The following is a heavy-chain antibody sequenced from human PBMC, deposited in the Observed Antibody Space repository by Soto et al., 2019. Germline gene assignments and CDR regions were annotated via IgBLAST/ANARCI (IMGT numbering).Heavy chain of an antibody. CDR3: ARADFVLMVYAPFDY. D-gene: IGHD2-8*01. V-gene: IGHV1-18*01. Sequence: QVQLVQSGAEVKKPGASVKVSCKASGDTFTSYGISWVRQAPGQGLEWMGWISAYNGNTNYAQKLQGRVTMTTDTSTSTAYMELRSLRSDVTAVYYCARADFVLMVYAPFDYWGQGTLVTVSS. J-gene: IGHJ4*02. CDR1: GDTFTSYG. CDR2: ISAYNGNT.